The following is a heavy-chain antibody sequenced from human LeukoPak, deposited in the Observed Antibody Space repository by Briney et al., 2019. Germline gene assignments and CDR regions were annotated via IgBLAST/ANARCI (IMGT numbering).Heavy chain of an antibody. CDR1: GGSISSYY. D-gene: IGHD5-18*01. J-gene: IGHJ4*02. CDR3: ARGASGYSYG. Sequence: SETLSLTCTLSGGSISSYYWSWIRKPPGKGLEWIGYIYYSGSTNYNPSLKSRVTISIDTSKNQFSLNLSSVTAADTAVYYCARGASGYSYGWGQGTLVTVSS. CDR2: IYYSGST. V-gene: IGHV4-59*01.